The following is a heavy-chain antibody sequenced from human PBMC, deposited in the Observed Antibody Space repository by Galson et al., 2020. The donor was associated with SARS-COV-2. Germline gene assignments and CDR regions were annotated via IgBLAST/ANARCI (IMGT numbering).Heavy chain of an antibody. CDR1: GGSFSGYY. CDR2: INHSGST. J-gene: IGHJ6*02. CDR3: SSVEYYYDSSGYTQRTYGMDV. D-gene: IGHD3-22*01. V-gene: IGHV4-34*01. Sequence: SETLSLTCAVYGGSFSGYYWSWIRQPPGKGLEWIWEINHSGSTNYNPSLKSRVTISVDTSKNQFSLKLSSVTAADTAVYYCSSVEYYYDSSGYTQRTYGMDVWGQGTTVTVSS.